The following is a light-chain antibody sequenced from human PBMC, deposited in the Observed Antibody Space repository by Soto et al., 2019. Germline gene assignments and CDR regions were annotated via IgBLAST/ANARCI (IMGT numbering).Light chain of an antibody. CDR2: DVS. CDR3: SSYTSSSTLA. V-gene: IGLV2-14*01. J-gene: IGLJ2*01. Sequence: QSALTQPASVSGSPGQSITISCTGSSSDVGGYNYVSWYQQHPGEAPKLMIYDVSNRPSDISNRFSGSKSGNTASLTISGLQDEDEADYYCSSYTSSSTLAFGGGTKLTVL. CDR1: SSDVGGYNY.